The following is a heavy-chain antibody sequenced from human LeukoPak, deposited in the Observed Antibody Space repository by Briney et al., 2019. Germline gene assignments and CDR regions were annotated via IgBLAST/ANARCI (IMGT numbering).Heavy chain of an antibody. CDR1: GFTVSSNY. J-gene: IGHJ4*02. CDR3: ASATVTHPLDY. V-gene: IGHV3-53*01. CDR2: IYSGGST. D-gene: IGHD4-17*01. Sequence: GGSLRLSCAASGFTVSSNYMSWVRQAPGKGLEWVSVIYSGGSTYYADSVKGRFTISRDNSKNTLYLQMNSLRAEDTAVYYCASATVTHPLDYWGQGTLVTVSS.